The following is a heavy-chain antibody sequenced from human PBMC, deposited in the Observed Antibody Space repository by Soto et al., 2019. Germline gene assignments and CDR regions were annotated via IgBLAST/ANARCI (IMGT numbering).Heavy chain of an antibody. J-gene: IGHJ4*02. CDR1: GFAFKTYT. Sequence: QVQLVESGGGVVQPGMSLRLYCSASGFAFKTYTMHWVRRIPGKGLEWVAVISYDGLNKYYADSVKGRFSISRDNSNNTVYLHMNSLRPEDTALYYCVSDPRVVWGQGTLLTVSS. CDR2: ISYDGLNK. V-gene: IGHV3-30-3*01. D-gene: IGHD2-15*01. CDR3: VSDPRVV.